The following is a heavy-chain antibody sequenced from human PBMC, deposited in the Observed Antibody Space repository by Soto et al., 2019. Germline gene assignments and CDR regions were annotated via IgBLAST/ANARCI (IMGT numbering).Heavy chain of an antibody. CDR1: GGSFSGYY. V-gene: IGHV4-34*01. CDR3: ARDKITGLFDY. Sequence: QVQLQQWGAGLLKPSETLSLTCAVYGGSFSGYYWPWIRQPPGTGLEWIGEINHRGSTSYNPSLKSRVTISVDTSKNQFSLELTSVTAADTAVYYCARDKITGLFDYWGQGTLVTVSS. D-gene: IGHD2-8*02. J-gene: IGHJ4*02. CDR2: INHRGST.